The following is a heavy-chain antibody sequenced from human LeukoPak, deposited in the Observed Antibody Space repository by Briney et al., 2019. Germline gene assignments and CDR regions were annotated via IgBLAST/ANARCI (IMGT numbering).Heavy chain of an antibody. D-gene: IGHD5-12*01. CDR2: ISGSGGST. CDR1: GFTFSSYA. Sequence: PGGSLRLSCAASGFTFSSYAMSWVRQAPGKGLEWVSAISGSGGSTYYADSVKGRLTISRDNSKNTLYLQMNSLRAEDTAVYYCAKATRLVATIAYFDYWGQGTLVTVSS. J-gene: IGHJ4*02. V-gene: IGHV3-23*01. CDR3: AKATRLVATIAYFDY.